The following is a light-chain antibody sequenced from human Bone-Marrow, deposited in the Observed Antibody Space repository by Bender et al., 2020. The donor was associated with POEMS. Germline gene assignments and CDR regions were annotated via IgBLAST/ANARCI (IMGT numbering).Light chain of an antibody. Sequence: QSVLAQPPSVSGAPGQRVTISCTGSSSNIGAGFGVHWYQQFPGTAPKLLIYSSHRRPSEVPDRFSGSRSGTSASLAISGLQSEDEADYYCATWDDSLSGPVFGGGTRLTVL. J-gene: IGLJ2*01. CDR1: SSNIGAGFG. CDR3: ATWDDSLSGPV. CDR2: SSH. V-gene: IGLV1-50*01.